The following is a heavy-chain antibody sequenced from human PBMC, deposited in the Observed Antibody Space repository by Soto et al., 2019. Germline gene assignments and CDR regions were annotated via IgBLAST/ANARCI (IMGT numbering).Heavy chain of an antibody. J-gene: IGHJ6*03. Sequence: PGGSLRLSCAASGFTFSSYGMHWVRQAPGKGLEWVAVISYDGSNKYYADSVKGRFTISRDNSKNTLYLQMNSLRAEDTAVYYCAKGGGGSRKYYYYYMDVWGKGTTVTVSS. CDR1: GFTFSSYG. V-gene: IGHV3-30*18. CDR3: AKGGGGSRKYYYYYMDV. CDR2: ISYDGSNK. D-gene: IGHD2-15*01.